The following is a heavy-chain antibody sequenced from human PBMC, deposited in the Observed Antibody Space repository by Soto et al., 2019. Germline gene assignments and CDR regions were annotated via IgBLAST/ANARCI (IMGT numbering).Heavy chain of an antibody. V-gene: IGHV1-18*01. CDR1: GYTFSIYG. J-gene: IGHJ2*01. D-gene: IGHD1-26*01. CDR3: ARELSGGTYPWYCDL. Sequence: QVQLVQSGAEVKKPGASVKVSCKASGYTFSIYGISWVRQAPGQGLEWMGWISAYNGNTKYAQKLQGRVTVTTDTSTSSAYMELWSLRADDTAVYYCARELSGGTYPWYCDLWGRGTPVTVSS. CDR2: ISAYNGNT.